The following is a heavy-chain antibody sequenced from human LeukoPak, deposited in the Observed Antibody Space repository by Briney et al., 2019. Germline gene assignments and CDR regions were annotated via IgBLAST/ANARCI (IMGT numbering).Heavy chain of an antibody. V-gene: IGHV1-69*13. CDR1: GGTFSSYA. CDR3: ARSRREWPREGMDV. D-gene: IGHD5-12*01. CDR2: IIPPYGTT. Sequence: SVKVSCKASGGTFSSYAISWVRQAPGQGLEWMGGIIPPYGTTKYAQKFQGRVTITADESTSTAYMELRSLRSDDTAVYYCARSRREWPREGMDVWGQGTTVTVSS. J-gene: IGHJ6*02.